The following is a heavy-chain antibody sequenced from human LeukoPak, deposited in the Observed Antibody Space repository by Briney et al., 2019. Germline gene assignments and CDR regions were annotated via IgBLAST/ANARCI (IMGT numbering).Heavy chain of an antibody. V-gene: IGHV3-23*01. CDR3: AKDHSQAKYSITWKFDP. CDR2: ISGSGGST. Sequence: GGSLRLSCTASGFDFSSYAMSWVRQAPGKGLEWVSVISGSGGSTYHADSVKGRFTISRDNSKNTLYLQMNSLRAQDTALYYCAKDHSQAKYSITWKFDPWGQGTLVTVSS. J-gene: IGHJ5*02. CDR1: GFDFSSYA. D-gene: IGHD6-13*01.